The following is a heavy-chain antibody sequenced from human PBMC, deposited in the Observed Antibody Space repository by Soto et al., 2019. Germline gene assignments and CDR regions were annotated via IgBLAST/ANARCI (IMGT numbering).Heavy chain of an antibody. CDR1: GGSFSGYY. V-gene: IGHV4-34*01. CDR3: ARATVTTFFDI. J-gene: IGHJ3*02. Sequence: QVQLQQWGAGLLKPSETLSLTCAVYGGSFSGYYWSWIRQPPGKGLEWIGEINHSGSTNYNPSLKSRVTISVEASKNQFSLKLGFVTAAGTAVYYCARATVTTFFDIWGQGTMVTVSS. CDR2: INHSGST. D-gene: IGHD4-17*01.